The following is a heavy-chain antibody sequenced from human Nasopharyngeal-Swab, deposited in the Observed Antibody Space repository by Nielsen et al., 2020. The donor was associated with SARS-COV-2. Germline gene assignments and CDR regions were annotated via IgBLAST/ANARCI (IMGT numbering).Heavy chain of an antibody. D-gene: IGHD6-19*01. J-gene: IGHJ4*02. CDR1: GFTFSSYD. V-gene: IGHV3-13*01. CDR2: IGTAGDT. Sequence: GGSLRLSCAASGFTFSSYDMHWVRQATGKGLEWVSAIGTAGDTYYPGSVKGRFTISRENANNSLYLQMNSLRAGDTAVYYCARGTAVAGILYYFDYWGQGTLVTVSS. CDR3: ARGTAVAGILYYFDY.